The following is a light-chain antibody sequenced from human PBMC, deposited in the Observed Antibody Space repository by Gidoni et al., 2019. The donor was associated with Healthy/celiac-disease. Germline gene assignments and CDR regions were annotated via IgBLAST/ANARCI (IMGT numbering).Light chain of an antibody. CDR2: AAS. CDR3: QKYNSAPPET. V-gene: IGKV1-27*01. CDR1: QGISNY. J-gene: IGKJ2*01. Sequence: DIQMTQSTSSLSASVGDRVTITCRASQGISNYLAWYQQKPGKVPKLLIYAASTLQSGVPSRFSGSGSGTDFTLTISSLQPEDVATYYCQKYNSAPPETFXQXTKLEIK.